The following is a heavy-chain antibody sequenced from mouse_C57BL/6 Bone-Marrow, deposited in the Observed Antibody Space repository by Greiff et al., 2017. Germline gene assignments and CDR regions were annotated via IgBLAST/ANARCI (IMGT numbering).Heavy chain of an antibody. D-gene: IGHD6-1*01. J-gene: IGHJ1*03. CDR3: ASLARWYVDV. V-gene: IGHV1-81*01. CDR2: IYPRSGNT. CDR1: GYTFTSYG. Sequence: VQLQQSGAELARPGASVKLSCKASGYTFTSYGISWVKQRTGQGLEWIGEIYPRSGNTYYNEKFKGKATLTADKSSSTAYMERRSLTSEDSEVYFCASLARWYVDVWGTGTTVTVSS.